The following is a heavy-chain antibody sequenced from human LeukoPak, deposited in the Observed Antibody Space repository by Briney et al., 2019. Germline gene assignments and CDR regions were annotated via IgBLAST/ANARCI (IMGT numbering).Heavy chain of an antibody. V-gene: IGHV3-74*01. CDR2: INIDGSDT. J-gene: IGHJ4*02. CDR3: ARGRSPTKGGFDY. CDR1: GFTFSDYW. Sequence: GGSLRLSCAASGFTFSDYWMHWVRQAPGKGLVWVSRINIDGSDTTYADSVKGRFTISRDNAKSTLYLQMNRLRVEVTAVYFCARGRSPTKGGFDYWGQGTLVTVSS. D-gene: IGHD2-8*01.